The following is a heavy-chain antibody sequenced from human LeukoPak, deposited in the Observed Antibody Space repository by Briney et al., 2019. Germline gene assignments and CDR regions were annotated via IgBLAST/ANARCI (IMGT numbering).Heavy chain of an antibody. Sequence: SETLSLTCTVSGDSISSNYWSWIRQPPGKGLEWIGYIYYSGSTNYNPSLKSRVTISVDTSKNQFSLKLSSVTAADTAVYYCARRGGYDILTGFDYWGQGTLVTVSS. J-gene: IGHJ4*02. D-gene: IGHD3-9*01. CDR3: ARRGGYDILTGFDY. V-gene: IGHV4-59*08. CDR1: GDSISSNY. CDR2: IYYSGST.